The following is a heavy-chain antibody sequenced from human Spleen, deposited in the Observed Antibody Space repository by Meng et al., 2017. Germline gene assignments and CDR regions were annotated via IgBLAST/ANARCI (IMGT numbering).Heavy chain of an antibody. CDR3: ARDPQGIKYSSTSLRYFDY. CDR1: GYTFTSYG. V-gene: IGHV1-18*01. D-gene: IGHD6-13*01. CDR2: ISAYNGNT. Sequence: ASVKVSCKASGYTFTSYGISWVRQAPGQGLEWMGWISAYNGNTNYAQKLQGRVTMTTDTSTSTAYMELRSLRSDDTAVYYCARDPQGIKYSSTSLRYFDYWGQGTLVTVSS. J-gene: IGHJ4*02.